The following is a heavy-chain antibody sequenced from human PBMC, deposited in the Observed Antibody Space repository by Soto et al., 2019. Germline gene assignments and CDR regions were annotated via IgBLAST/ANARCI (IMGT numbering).Heavy chain of an antibody. D-gene: IGHD3-10*01. CDR3: ARVNYYGSGGYQDFHYLYAMDV. Sequence: SETLSLTCTVSGGSVSSGSYYWSWIRQPPGKGLEWIGYIYYSGSTNYNPSLKSRVSISVDTSKNQFSLKLSSVTAADTAVYYCARVNYYGSGGYQDFHYLYAMDVWGQGTTVTVSS. J-gene: IGHJ6*02. CDR2: IYYSGST. CDR1: GGSVSSGSYY. V-gene: IGHV4-61*01.